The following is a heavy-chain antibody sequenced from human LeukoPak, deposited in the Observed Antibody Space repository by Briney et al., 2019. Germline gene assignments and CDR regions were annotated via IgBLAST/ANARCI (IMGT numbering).Heavy chain of an antibody. J-gene: IGHJ6*02. CDR2: ISGSGGST. CDR1: GLTFSNYA. Sequence: GGSLRLTCAASGLTFSNYAMSWVRQAPGKGLEWVSAISGSGGSTYYADSVKGRFTISRDNSKNTLYLQMNSLRAEDTAVYYCAKETAVVGWYHGMDVWGQWTTVTVSS. CDR3: AKETAVVGWYHGMDV. V-gene: IGHV3-23*01. D-gene: IGHD6-19*01.